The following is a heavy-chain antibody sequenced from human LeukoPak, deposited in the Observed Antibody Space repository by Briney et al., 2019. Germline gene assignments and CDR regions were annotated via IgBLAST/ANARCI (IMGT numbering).Heavy chain of an antibody. CDR2: IYNSEST. CDR3: ARVKGSNWFDP. J-gene: IGHJ5*02. V-gene: IGHV4-59*01. CDR1: GVSISIYY. D-gene: IGHD6-6*01. Sequence: SETLSLTCTVSGVSISIYYWSWIRQPPGKGLEWIGYIYNSESTYYNPSLKSRVTISLDTSKNQFSLRLNSVTTADTAVYYCARVKGSNWFDPWGQGTLVTVSS.